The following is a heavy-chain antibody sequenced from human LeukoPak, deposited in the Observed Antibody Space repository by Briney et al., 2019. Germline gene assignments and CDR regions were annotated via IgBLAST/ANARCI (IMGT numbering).Heavy chain of an antibody. V-gene: IGHV4-31*03. Sequence: SETLSLTCTVSGGSNHSGGFYWSWIRQHPGKGLEWIGYIYYSGSTYYNPSLKSRLTISVNTSTNQFSLKLSSVTAADTAVYYCARYGDNSYYFDYWGQGALVTVSS. D-gene: IGHD4-23*01. CDR3: ARYGDNSYYFDY. CDR1: GGSNHSGGFY. J-gene: IGHJ4*02. CDR2: IYYSGST.